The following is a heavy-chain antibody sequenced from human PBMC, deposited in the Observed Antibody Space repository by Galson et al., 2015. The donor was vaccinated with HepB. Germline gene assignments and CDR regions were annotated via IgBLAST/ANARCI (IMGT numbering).Heavy chain of an antibody. CDR3: PYFFGSGSFFMDV. D-gene: IGHD3-10*01. CDR1: GASFTDYY. J-gene: IGHJ6*02. CDR2: INHSGIP. Sequence: TLSLTCAVYGASFTDYYWNWIRQPPGKGPEWIGEINHSGIPKYNPSLRSRLTISIDRSKKQFSLKLKSVTAADTAVYYCPYFFGSGSFFMDVWGQGTAVTVSS. V-gene: IGHV4-34*01.